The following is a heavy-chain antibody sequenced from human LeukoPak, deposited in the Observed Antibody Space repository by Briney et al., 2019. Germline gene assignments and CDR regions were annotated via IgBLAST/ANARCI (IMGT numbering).Heavy chain of an antibody. CDR2: IYSGGST. D-gene: IGHD6-13*01. Sequence: GGSLRLSCAASGFTVSSNYMSWVRQAPGKGLEWVSVIYSGGSTYYADSVKGRFTISRDNSKNTLYLQMNSLRAEDTAVYYCARGAAVLVRETYYYYGMDVWGQGTTVTVSS. CDR1: GFTVSSNY. J-gene: IGHJ6*02. V-gene: IGHV3-66*01. CDR3: ARGAAVLVRETYYYYGMDV.